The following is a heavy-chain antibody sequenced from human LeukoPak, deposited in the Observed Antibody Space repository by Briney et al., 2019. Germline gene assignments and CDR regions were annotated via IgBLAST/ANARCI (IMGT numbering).Heavy chain of an antibody. J-gene: IGHJ5*02. CDR3: ARDLYFDSPVGIPVPQT. V-gene: IGHV3-7*01. D-gene: IGHD3-9*01. CDR1: GFTFSSYA. Sequence: GGSLRLSCAASGFTFSSYAMSWVRQAPGKGLEWVANIKQDGSDKYYVDSVKGRFTISRDNAKNTLYLQMNSLRAEDTVVYYCARDLYFDSPVGIPVPQTWGQGTLVTVSS. CDR2: IKQDGSDK.